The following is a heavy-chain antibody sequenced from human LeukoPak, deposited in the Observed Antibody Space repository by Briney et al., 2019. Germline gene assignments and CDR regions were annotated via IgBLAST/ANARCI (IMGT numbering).Heavy chain of an antibody. Sequence: ALVKVSCKASGYTFTSYDINWVRQATGQGLEWMGLMNPNSGNTGYAQKFQGRVTMTRNTSISTAYMELSSLRSEDTAVYYCARASYSGSYYSLDYWGQGTLVTVSS. CDR1: GYTFTSYD. D-gene: IGHD1-26*01. CDR3: ARASYSGSYYSLDY. V-gene: IGHV1-8*01. J-gene: IGHJ4*02. CDR2: MNPNSGNT.